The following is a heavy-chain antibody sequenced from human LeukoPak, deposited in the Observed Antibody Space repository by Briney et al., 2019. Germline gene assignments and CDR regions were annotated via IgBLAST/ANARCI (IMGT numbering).Heavy chain of an antibody. Sequence: GGSLRLSCAASGFTFSSYSMNWVRQAPGKGLEWVSSISSSSSYIYYADSVKGRFTISRDNAKNSLYLQMNSLRAEDTAVYYCARDPPEIYYDISTGPRGWGQGTLVTVSS. D-gene: IGHD3-9*01. CDR1: GFTFSSYS. V-gene: IGHV3-21*01. J-gene: IGHJ4*02. CDR2: ISSSSSYI. CDR3: ARDPPEIYYDISTGPRG.